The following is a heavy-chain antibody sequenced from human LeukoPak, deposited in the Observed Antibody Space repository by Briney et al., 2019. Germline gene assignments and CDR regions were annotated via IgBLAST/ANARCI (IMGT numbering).Heavy chain of an antibody. J-gene: IGHJ2*01. CDR1: GFTFSSYS. V-gene: IGHV3-23*01. CDR2: ISVSGDST. Sequence: GGSLRLSCAASGFTFSSYSMSWVRQAPGKGLEWVSTISVSGDSTYYAGSVKGRFTISRDNSKNTLYLQMNSLRAEDTAVYYCTKVRIPYGAYWYFDLWGRGTLVTVSS. CDR3: TKVRIPYGAYWYFDL. D-gene: IGHD4/OR15-4a*01.